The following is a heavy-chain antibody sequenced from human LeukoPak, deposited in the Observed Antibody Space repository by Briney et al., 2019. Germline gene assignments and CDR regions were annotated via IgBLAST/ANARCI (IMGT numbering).Heavy chain of an antibody. CDR1: GFTFSGYA. D-gene: IGHD6-19*01. J-gene: IGHJ4*02. CDR3: AKSVAVAFIYFDY. V-gene: IGHV3-23*01. Sequence: GGSLRLSCAASGFTFSGYAMSWVRQAPGKGLEWVSLISDNGGSTYYADSVKGRFTISRDNSKNTLYLQMNSLRAEDTAVYSCAKSVAVAFIYFDYWGQGTLVTVSS. CDR2: ISDNGGST.